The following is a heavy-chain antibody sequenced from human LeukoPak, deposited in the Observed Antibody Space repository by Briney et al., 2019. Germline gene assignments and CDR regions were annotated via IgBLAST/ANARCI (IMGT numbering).Heavy chain of an antibody. D-gene: IGHD3-22*01. V-gene: IGHV3-23*01. CDR1: GFTFSSYA. Sequence: GGSLRLSCATSGFTFSSYAMSWVRQAPGKGLEWVSSISGSGGSTYYADSVKGRFTISRDNSKNTLYLQMNSLRAEDTAVYYCAKDIYYYDSSGPFDYWGQGTLVTVSS. CDR3: AKDIYYYDSSGPFDY. J-gene: IGHJ4*02. CDR2: ISGSGGST.